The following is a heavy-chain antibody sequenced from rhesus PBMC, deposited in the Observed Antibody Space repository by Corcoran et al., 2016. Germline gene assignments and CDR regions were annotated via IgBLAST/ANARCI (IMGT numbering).Heavy chain of an antibody. J-gene: IGHJ5-2*02. Sequence: EVQLVQSGAEVKKPGASVNISCKASGYTFTDYYLPWVRQAPGKGLEWMGRVDPEDGEAIHAQKCQYRVTITADTSTDTAYMELSSLRSEDTAVYYCATSGGSLDVWGRGVLVTVSS. CDR1: GYTFTDYY. V-gene: IGHV1-111*02. CDR3: ATSGGSLDV. CDR2: VDPEDGEA.